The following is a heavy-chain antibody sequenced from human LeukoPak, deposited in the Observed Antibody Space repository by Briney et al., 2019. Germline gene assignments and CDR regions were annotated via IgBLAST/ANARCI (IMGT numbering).Heavy chain of an antibody. Sequence: GGSLRLSCAASGFTFSTYCMHWVRQPPGKGLVWVSQICTDETTIRNADSVKGRFTISRDNAKNTLYLQMSSLRAEDTAVYYCAKDGAGRHYFDYWGQGTLVTVYS. V-gene: IGHV3-74*01. CDR2: ICTDETTI. D-gene: IGHD3-16*01. CDR1: GFTFSTYC. CDR3: AKDGAGRHYFDY. J-gene: IGHJ4*02.